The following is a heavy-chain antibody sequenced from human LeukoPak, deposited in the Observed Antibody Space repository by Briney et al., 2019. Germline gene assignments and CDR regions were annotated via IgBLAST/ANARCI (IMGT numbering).Heavy chain of an antibody. V-gene: IGHV4-34*01. J-gene: IGHJ4*02. D-gene: IGHD3-22*01. CDR3: ARGTDRSKIAY. Sequence: SETLSLTCAVYGGSFSGYYWSWIRQPPGKGLEWIGEINHSGSTNYNPSLKSRVTISVDTSKNQFSLKLSSVTAADTAVYYCARGTDRSKIAYWGQGTLVTVSS. CDR1: GGSFSGYY. CDR2: INHSGST.